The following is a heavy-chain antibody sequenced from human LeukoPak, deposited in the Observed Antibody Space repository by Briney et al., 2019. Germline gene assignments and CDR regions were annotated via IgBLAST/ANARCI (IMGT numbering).Heavy chain of an antibody. CDR1: GYTFTNYG. CDR3: ARVGYDFWSGYYTGNPTPFDY. CDR2: ISGYNDDT. Sequence: ASMKVSCKASGYTFTNYGISWVRQAPGQGLEWMGWISGYNDDTNYAQMLQGRVTITADKSTSTAYMELSSLRSEDTAVYYCARVGYDFWSGYYTGNPTPFDYWGQGTLVTVSS. D-gene: IGHD3-3*01. V-gene: IGHV1-18*01. J-gene: IGHJ4*02.